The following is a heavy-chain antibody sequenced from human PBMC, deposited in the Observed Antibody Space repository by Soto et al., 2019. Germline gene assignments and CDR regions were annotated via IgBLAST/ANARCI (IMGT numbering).Heavy chain of an antibody. J-gene: IGHJ4*02. D-gene: IGHD3-10*01. CDR2: IYHSGST. CDR1: SGSISSSNW. CDR3: ARSAFGAGYYGSGSYYNPTYYFDY. Sequence: ASETLSLTCAVSSGSISSSNWWSWVRQPPGKGLEWIGEIYHSGSTNYNPSLKSRVTISVDKSKNQFSLKLSSVTAADTAVYYCARSAFGAGYYGSGSYYNPTYYFDYWGQGTLVTVSS. V-gene: IGHV4-4*02.